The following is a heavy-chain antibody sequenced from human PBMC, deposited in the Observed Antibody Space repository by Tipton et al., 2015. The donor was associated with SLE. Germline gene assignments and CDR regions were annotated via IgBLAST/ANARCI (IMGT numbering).Heavy chain of an antibody. D-gene: IGHD5-12*01. CDR1: GGSFSGYY. V-gene: IGHV4-34*01. Sequence: LRLSCAVYGGSFSGYYWSWIRQPPGKGLEWIGEINHSGSTNYNPSLKSRVTISVDTSKNQFSLKLSSVTAADTAVYYCARVATWGAFDIWGQGTMVTVSS. J-gene: IGHJ3*02. CDR3: ARVATWGAFDI. CDR2: INHSGST.